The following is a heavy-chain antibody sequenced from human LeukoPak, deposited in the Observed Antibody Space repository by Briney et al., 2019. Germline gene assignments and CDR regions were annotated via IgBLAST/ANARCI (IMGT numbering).Heavy chain of an antibody. Sequence: SETLSLTCAVSGYSISSGSYWGWIRQPPGKGLEWIGNMYHSGSTYSNPSLKSRVTISVDTSKNQFSLRLRSVTAADTAVYYCARLRVIGSSGFYYVDYWGQGTLVTVSS. V-gene: IGHV4-38-2*01. CDR3: ARLRVIGSSGFYYVDY. CDR1: GYSISSGSY. J-gene: IGHJ4*02. D-gene: IGHD2-21*01. CDR2: MYHSGST.